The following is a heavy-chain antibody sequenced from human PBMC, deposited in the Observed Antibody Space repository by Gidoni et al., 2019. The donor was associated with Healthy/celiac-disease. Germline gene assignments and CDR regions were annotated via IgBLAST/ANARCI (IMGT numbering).Heavy chain of an antibody. Sequence: EVQLVESGGGLVQPGRSLRLSCAASGFTFDDYAMNWVRQAPGKGLEWVSGISWNSGSIGYADSVKGRFTISRDNAKNSLYLQMNSLRAEDTALYYCAGAAVYYYYGMDVWGQGTTVTVSS. D-gene: IGHD6-25*01. J-gene: IGHJ6*02. CDR3: AGAAVYYYYGMDV. V-gene: IGHV3-9*01. CDR2: ISWNSGSI. CDR1: GFTFDDYA.